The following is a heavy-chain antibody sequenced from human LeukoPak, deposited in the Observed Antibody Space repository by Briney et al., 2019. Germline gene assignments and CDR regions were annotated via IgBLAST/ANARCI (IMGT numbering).Heavy chain of an antibody. Sequence: GGSLRLSCAASGFTFSSYAMGWVRQAPGKGLEWVSGVTGSGGSTYYADSVKGRFTISRDNSKNTLYLQMNSLRAEDTAVYYCARSSGSYYPTFDYWGQGTLVTVSS. V-gene: IGHV3-23*01. CDR2: VTGSGGST. CDR3: ARSSGSYYPTFDY. J-gene: IGHJ4*02. D-gene: IGHD3-10*01. CDR1: GFTFSSYA.